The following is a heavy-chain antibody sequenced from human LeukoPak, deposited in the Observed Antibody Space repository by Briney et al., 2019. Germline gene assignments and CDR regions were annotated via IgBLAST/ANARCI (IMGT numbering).Heavy chain of an antibody. J-gene: IGHJ4*02. V-gene: IGHV1-18*04. D-gene: IGHD4-23*01. CDR3: ARVVRVTTTVVMGEDY. Sequence: VSVKVSCKASGYTFTGYYMHWVRQAPGQGLEWMGWISAYNGDTSYAQKLQGRVTMTTDTSTSTAYMELRSLRSDDTAVYYCARVVRVTTTVVMGEDYWGQGTLVTVSS. CDR1: GYTFTGYY. CDR2: ISAYNGDT.